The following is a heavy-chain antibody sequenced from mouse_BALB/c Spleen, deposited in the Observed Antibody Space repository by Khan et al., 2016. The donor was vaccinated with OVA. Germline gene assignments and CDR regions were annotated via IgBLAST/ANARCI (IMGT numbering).Heavy chain of an antibody. D-gene: IGHD2-1*01. V-gene: IGHV1S81*02. CDR3: SRLYYSWLAD. CDR1: GYTFTTYW. J-gene: IGHJ3*01. CDR2: INPSNGRT. Sequence: QVQLQQPGAELVKPGASVRLACKTSGYTFTTYWMHWVKQRPGQGLEWIGEINPSNGRTNYSEKFKSKATLTVDKSSSTAYIQLSSLTSEDSAVYYCSRLYYSWLADWGQGTLVSVSA.